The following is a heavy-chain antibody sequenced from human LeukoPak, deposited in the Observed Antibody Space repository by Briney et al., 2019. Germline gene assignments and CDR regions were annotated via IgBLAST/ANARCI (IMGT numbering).Heavy chain of an antibody. D-gene: IGHD4-17*01. CDR2: INQDGSAK. V-gene: IGHV3-7*03. CDR3: AICYSDHSDYFDY. J-gene: IGHJ4*02. CDR1: GFTFTNYW. Sequence: GGSLRLSCAASGFTFTNYWMSWVRQSPGKGLEWVANINQDGSAKYYVDPVKGRFTISRDNAKNSLYPQMNSLRTDDTAVYYCAICYSDHSDYFDYWGQGTLVTVSS.